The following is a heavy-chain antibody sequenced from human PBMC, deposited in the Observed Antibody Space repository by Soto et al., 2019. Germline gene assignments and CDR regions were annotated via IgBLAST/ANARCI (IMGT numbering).Heavy chain of an antibody. J-gene: IGHJ4*02. CDR2: IYDSGST. Sequence: QLQLQESGSGLVKPSQTLSLTCAVSGGSISSGGYSWSWIRQPPGKGLEWIGYIYDSGSTYYNPSLISRVTISLDTSTNQFSLRLTSMTAADTATYYCARGGVVAAVDYWGQGILVTVSS. CDR1: GGSISSGGYS. V-gene: IGHV4-30-2*01. D-gene: IGHD2-15*01. CDR3: ARGGVVAAVDY.